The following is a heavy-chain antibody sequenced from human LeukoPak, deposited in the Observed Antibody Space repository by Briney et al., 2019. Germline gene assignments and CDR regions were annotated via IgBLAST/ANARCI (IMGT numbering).Heavy chain of an antibody. CDR2: IIPILGIA. CDR3: ARDPGPYYYDSSGYFDY. Sequence: ASVKVSCKASGGTFSSYAISWVRQAPGQGLEWMGRIIPILGIANYAQKFQGRVTITADKSTSTAYMELSSLRSEDTAVYYCARDPGPYYYDSSGYFDYWGQGTLVTVSS. D-gene: IGHD3-22*01. CDR1: GGTFSSYA. V-gene: IGHV1-69*04. J-gene: IGHJ4*02.